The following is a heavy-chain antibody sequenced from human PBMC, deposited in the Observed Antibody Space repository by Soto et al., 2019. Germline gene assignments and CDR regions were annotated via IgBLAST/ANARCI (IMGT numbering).Heavy chain of an antibody. CDR3: VSRHQHVALVEY. CDR2: IYYSGTT. CDR1: AGYISTGNYY. Sequence: QVQLQESGPGLVKPSQTLSLTCNVSAGYISTGNYYWSWIRQSPGKGLEWIGHIYYSGTTYYSPSLKSRVTISVDASRTQFSLELSSVTAAETAIYYCVSRHQHVALVEYWGQGILVTDSS. J-gene: IGHJ4*02. D-gene: IGHD5-12*01. V-gene: IGHV4-30-4*01.